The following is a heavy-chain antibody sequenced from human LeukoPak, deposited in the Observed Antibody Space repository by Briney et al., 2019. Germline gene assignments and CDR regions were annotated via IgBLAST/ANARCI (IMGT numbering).Heavy chain of an antibody. CDR1: GFTFSDYW. V-gene: IGHV3-74*01. CDR3: AKSVVPATTISVNFDY. D-gene: IGHD2-2*01. CDR2: INTDGSIT. J-gene: IGHJ4*02. Sequence: PGGSLRLSCAASGFTFSDYWIHWVRQAPGKGLVWVSRINTDGSITNYADSVKGRFSISRDNARNSLYLQVNSLRAEDTALYYCAKSVVPATTISVNFDYWGQGTLVTVSS.